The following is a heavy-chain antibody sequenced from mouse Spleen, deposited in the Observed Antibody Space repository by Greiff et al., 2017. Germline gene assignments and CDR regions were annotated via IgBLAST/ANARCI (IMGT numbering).Heavy chain of an antibody. CDR3: ARDLGLRLYYFDY. V-gene: IGHV2-9*02. CDR1: GFSLTSYG. J-gene: IGHJ2*01. D-gene: IGHD2-4*01. Sequence: VKVVESGPGLVAPSQSLSITCTVSGFSLTSYGVHWVRQPPGKGLEWLGVIWAGGSTNYNSALMSRLSISKDNSKSQVFLKMNSLQTDDTAMYYCARDLGLRLYYFDYWGQGTTLTVSS. CDR2: IWAGGST.